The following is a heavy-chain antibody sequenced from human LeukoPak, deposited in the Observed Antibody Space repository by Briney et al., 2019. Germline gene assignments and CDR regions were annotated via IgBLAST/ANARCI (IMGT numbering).Heavy chain of an antibody. CDR3: AREDDTGNWFDP. CDR1: GGSISSGGYS. Sequence: SQTLSLTCAISGGSISSGGYSWTWIRQPPGKGLEWIGYIYHSGSTYYKPSLKSRVTISVDRSKNQFSLKLTSVTAADTAVYYCAREDDTGNWFDPRGQGTLVTVSS. V-gene: IGHV4-30-2*01. D-gene: IGHD7-27*01. CDR2: IYHSGST. J-gene: IGHJ5*02.